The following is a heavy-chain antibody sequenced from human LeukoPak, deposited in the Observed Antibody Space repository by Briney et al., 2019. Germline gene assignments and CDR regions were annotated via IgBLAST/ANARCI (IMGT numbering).Heavy chain of an antibody. V-gene: IGHV3-33*01. CDR1: GFTFRNYG. CDR3: AREGGQQLGSFDY. D-gene: IGHD6-13*01. CDR2: IWYDGSKE. J-gene: IGHJ4*02. Sequence: GGSLRLSCAASGFTFRNYGMHWVRQAPGQGLEGVAIIWYDGSKEYYGDSVKGRFAISRDNSKNTVYLQMNSLKVEDTGIYYCAREGGQQLGSFDYWGQGTLVTVSS.